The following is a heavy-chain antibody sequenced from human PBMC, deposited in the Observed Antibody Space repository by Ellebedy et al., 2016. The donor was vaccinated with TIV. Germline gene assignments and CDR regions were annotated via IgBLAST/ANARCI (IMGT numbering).Heavy chain of an antibody. Sequence: GESLKISXAASGFTFSSYSMNWVRQAPGKGLEWVSSISSSSSYIYYADSVKGRFTISRDNAKNSLYLQMNSLRAEDTAVYYCACTGADYDFWSGYHYYYYMDVWGKGTTVTVSS. D-gene: IGHD3-3*01. V-gene: IGHV3-21*01. J-gene: IGHJ6*03. CDR1: GFTFSSYS. CDR3: ACTGADYDFWSGYHYYYYMDV. CDR2: ISSSSSYI.